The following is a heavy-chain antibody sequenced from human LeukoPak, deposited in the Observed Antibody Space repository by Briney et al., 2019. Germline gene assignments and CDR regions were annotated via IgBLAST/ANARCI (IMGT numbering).Heavy chain of an antibody. CDR3: TTDYDILTGYPWGDY. CDR1: GFTFSNAW. V-gene: IGHV3-15*01. Sequence: GGSLRLSCAASGFTFSNAWMSWVRQAPGKGLEWVGRIKSKTDGGTTDYAAPVKGRFTISRDDSKNTLYLQMNSLKTEDTAVYYCTTDYDILTGYPWGDYWGQGTLVTVSS. D-gene: IGHD3-9*01. J-gene: IGHJ4*02. CDR2: IKSKTDGGTT.